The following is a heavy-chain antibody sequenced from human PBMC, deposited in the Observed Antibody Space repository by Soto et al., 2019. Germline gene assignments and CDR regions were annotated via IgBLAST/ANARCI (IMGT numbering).Heavy chain of an antibody. D-gene: IGHD2-2*03. CDR2: IYYSGST. Sequence: SETLSLTCTVSGGSISSGDYYWSWIRQPPGKGLEWIGYIYYSGSTYYNPSLKSRVTISVDTSKNHFSLKLISVTAADTDLYFCAREGNLGRWIQPLDSWGQGTLVTVSS. CDR1: GGSISSGDYY. V-gene: IGHV4-30-4*01. J-gene: IGHJ4*02. CDR3: AREGNLGRWIQPLDS.